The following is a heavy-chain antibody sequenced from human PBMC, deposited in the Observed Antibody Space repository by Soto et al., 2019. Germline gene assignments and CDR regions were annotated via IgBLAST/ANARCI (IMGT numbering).Heavy chain of an antibody. J-gene: IGHJ6*02. Sequence: ASVKVSCKTSGYTFTSYGISWVRQAPGQGLEWMGWISAYNGNTNYAQKLQGRVTMTTDTSTSTAYMELRSLRSDDTAVYYCVRERGYDTSGYYLYYYYYGMDVWGQGTTVTVSS. D-gene: IGHD3-22*01. CDR1: GYTFTSYG. V-gene: IGHV1-18*04. CDR3: VRERGYDTSGYYLYYYYYGMDV. CDR2: ISAYNGNT.